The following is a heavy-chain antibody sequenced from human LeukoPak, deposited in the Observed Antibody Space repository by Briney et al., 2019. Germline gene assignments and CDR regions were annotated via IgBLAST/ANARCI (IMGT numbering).Heavy chain of an antibody. CDR3: ARGRSSSWYPKNWFDP. CDR1: GGLISSGGYY. J-gene: IGHJ5*02. V-gene: IGHV4-39*07. D-gene: IGHD6-13*01. CDR2: INHSGST. Sequence: PSETLSLTCTVSGGLISSGGYYWSWIRQPPGKGLEWIGEINHSGSTNYNPSLKSRVTISVDTSKNQFSLKLSSVTAADTAVYYCARGRSSSWYPKNWFDPWGQGTLVTVSS.